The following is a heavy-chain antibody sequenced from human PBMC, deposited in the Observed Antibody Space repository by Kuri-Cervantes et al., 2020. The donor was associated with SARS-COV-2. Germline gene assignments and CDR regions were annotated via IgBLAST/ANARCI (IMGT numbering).Heavy chain of an antibody. V-gene: IGHV4-39*01. CDR1: GGSISRSSYY. J-gene: IGHJ5*02. Sequence: ESLKISCTVSGGSISRSSYYWGWIRQPPGKGLEWIGSIYYSGSTYYNPSFKSRVTISVDTSKNQFSLKLSSVTAADTAVYYCARQMMSSITIFGVVITRNWFDPWGQGTLVTVSS. CDR2: IYYSGST. D-gene: IGHD3-3*01. CDR3: ARQMMSSITIFGVVITRNWFDP.